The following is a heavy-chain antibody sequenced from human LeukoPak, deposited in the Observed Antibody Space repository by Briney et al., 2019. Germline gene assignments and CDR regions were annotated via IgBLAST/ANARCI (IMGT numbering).Heavy chain of an antibody. D-gene: IGHD3-22*01. Sequence: SETLSLTCAVSGYSISSGFYGGWIRQPPGKGLEWIGSIYRGGSTYYRPSLNSRVTISVDTSKHHFSLRLRSVTATDTAVYYCARVANCSGSSGYPESFFDYWGQGALVTVSS. CDR1: GYSISSGFY. J-gene: IGHJ4*02. CDR2: IYRGGST. V-gene: IGHV4-38-2*01. CDR3: ARVANCSGSSGYPESFFDY.